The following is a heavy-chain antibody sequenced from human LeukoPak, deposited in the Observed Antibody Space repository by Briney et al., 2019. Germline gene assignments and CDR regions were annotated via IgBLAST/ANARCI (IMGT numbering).Heavy chain of an antibody. J-gene: IGHJ4*02. CDR3: ARAREEWLYLYY. Sequence: PGGSLSLSCAASGFTFAPYWMTWVRQAPGKRLEYVATMNRDGSEKYYVDSVKGRFTISRDNSKNSLYLQMDSLRAEDTAVYYCARAREEWLYLYYWGQGALVTVAS. V-gene: IGHV3-7*04. CDR1: GFTFAPYW. D-gene: IGHD3-3*01. CDR2: MNRDGSEK.